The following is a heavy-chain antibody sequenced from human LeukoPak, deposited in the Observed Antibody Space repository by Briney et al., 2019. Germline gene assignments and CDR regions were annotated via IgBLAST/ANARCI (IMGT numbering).Heavy chain of an antibody. CDR1: GFRFGEYA. CDR2: IRSKGYGATT. D-gene: IGHD2-15*01. J-gene: IGHJ4*02. CDR3: TRRARGGTEAYFDY. Sequence: PGRSLTLFCTASGFRFGEYAMSGDRQAPGKGLEWVGCIRSKGYGATTENAASVKGRFTISRDDSKSIAYLQMNSLKTEDTAVYYCTRRARGGTEAYFDYWGQGTLVTVSS. V-gene: IGHV3-49*04.